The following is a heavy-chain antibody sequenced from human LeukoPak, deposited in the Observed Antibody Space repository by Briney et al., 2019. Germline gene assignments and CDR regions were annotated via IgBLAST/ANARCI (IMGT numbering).Heavy chain of an antibody. D-gene: IGHD3-22*01. CDR3: ASLNYDSSGHHDYYYGMDV. CDR1: GGTFSSYA. Sequence: ASVKVSCKASGGTFSSYAISWVRQAPGQGLEWMGGIIPIFGTANYAQKFQGRVTITADESTSTAYMELSSLRSEDTAVYYCASLNYDSSGHHDYYYGMDVWGQGTTVTVSS. CDR2: IIPIFGTA. V-gene: IGHV1-69*13. J-gene: IGHJ6*02.